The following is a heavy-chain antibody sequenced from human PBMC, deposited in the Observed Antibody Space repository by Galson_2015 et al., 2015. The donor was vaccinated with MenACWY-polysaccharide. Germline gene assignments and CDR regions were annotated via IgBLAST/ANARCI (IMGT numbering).Heavy chain of an antibody. V-gene: IGHV3-23*01. CDR3: VKGGWADN. D-gene: IGHD1-26*01. Sequence: SLRLSCVASGFNFSILVMTWVRQGPGKGLEWVSAISPGSETAYYSDSVKGRFTISRDNSKDTLHLQMDSLRAEDTAVYYCVKGGWADNWGQGTLVTVSS. CDR1: GFNFSILV. J-gene: IGHJ4*02. CDR2: ISPGSETA.